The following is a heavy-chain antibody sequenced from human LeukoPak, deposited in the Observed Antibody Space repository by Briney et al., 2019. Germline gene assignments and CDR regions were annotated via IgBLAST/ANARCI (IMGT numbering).Heavy chain of an antibody. CDR1: GGSITSTYW. CDR3: SRENGAFSPFGY. V-gene: IGHV4-4*02. D-gene: IGHD2-8*01. Sequence: SGTLSLTCGVSGGSITSTYWWSWVRQPPGQGLKWIGEVSLSGLTNYNPSLSSRVIMALDTSKNHLSLNLTSVTAADTAVYYCSRENGAFSPFGYWGQGTLVTVPS. CDR2: VSLSGLT. J-gene: IGHJ4*02.